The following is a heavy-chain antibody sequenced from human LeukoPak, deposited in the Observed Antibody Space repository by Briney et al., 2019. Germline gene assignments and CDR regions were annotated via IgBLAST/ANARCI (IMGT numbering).Heavy chain of an antibody. V-gene: IGHV1-8*01. Sequence: GASVKVSCKASGYTFTSYDINWVRQATGQGLEWMGWMNPNSGNTGYAQKFQGRVTMTRNTSISTAYMELSSLRSEDTAVYYCAHSKLFRGVMFYYGMDVWGQGTTVTVSS. CDR2: MNPNSGNT. CDR3: AHSKLFRGVMFYYGMDV. J-gene: IGHJ6*02. CDR1: GYTFTSYD. D-gene: IGHD3-10*01.